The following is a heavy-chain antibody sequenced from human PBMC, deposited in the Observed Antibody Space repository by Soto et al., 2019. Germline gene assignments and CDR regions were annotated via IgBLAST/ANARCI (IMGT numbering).Heavy chain of an antibody. J-gene: IGHJ5*02. V-gene: IGHV1-3*05. D-gene: IGHD5-18*01. CDR1: GYTFTSYA. CDR3: ARDPGDSYCNP. Sequence: VQLVQSGAEEKKPGASVKVSCKASGYTFTSYAMNWVRQAPGQRLEWMGWINAGNGNTKYSQKFQGRVTITRDTSASTAYMELSSMRSEDTAVDYCARDPGDSYCNPGGQGTLVTVSS. CDR2: INAGNGNT.